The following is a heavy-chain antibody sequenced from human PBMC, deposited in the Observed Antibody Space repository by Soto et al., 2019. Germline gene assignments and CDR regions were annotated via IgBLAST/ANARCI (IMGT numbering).Heavy chain of an antibody. CDR3: ASTYNWNYGVDY. CDR2: IYHRGST. D-gene: IGHD1-7*01. Sequence: QLQLQESGSGLVKPSQTLSLTCAVSGGSISSGGYSWSWIRQPPGKGLEWIGYIYHRGSTYYNPSIKSRVTISVDRSKTQVSLKLSSVTAADTAVYYCASTYNWNYGVDYWGQGTLVTVSS. V-gene: IGHV4-30-2*01. J-gene: IGHJ4*02. CDR1: GGSISSGGYS.